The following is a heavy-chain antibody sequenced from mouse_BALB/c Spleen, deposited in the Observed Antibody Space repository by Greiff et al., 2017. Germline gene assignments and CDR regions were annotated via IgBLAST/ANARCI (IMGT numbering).Heavy chain of an antibody. Sequence: QVHVKQSGAELAKPGASVKMSCKASGYTFTSYWMHWVKQRPGQGLEWIGYINPSTGYTEYNQKFKDKATLTADKSSSTAYMQLSSLTSEDSAVYYCARSHYYGSSYLYYYAMDYWGQGTSVTVSS. V-gene: IGHV1-7*01. D-gene: IGHD1-1*01. J-gene: IGHJ4*01. CDR3: ARSHYYGSSYLYYYAMDY. CDR1: GYTFTSYW. CDR2: INPSTGYT.